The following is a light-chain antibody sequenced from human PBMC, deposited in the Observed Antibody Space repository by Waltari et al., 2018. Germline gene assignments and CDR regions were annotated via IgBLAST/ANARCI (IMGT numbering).Light chain of an antibody. CDR3: MQNIQLPT. Sequence: IVMTQAPLSLSVTPGQPASMSCKSSQSLLHSDGRARLYWYVQKPGQSPQLLIHEVSNRFSGVTDRFSGSGSGTDFTLKISRVEAEDVGVYFCMQNIQLPTFGQGTNVEIE. CDR1: QSLLHSDGRAR. V-gene: IGKV2D-29*02. J-gene: IGKJ1*01. CDR2: EVS.